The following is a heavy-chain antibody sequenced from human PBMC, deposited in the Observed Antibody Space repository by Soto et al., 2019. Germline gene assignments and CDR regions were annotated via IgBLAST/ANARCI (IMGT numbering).Heavy chain of an antibody. D-gene: IGHD4-17*01. Sequence: QVTLKESGHVLVKPTETLTLTCTVSGFSLRNTRMGVSWIRQSPGKALEWLAHIFSNDAKSYSPSLKSRLAISRDTSKSQVVLTMTSVAPVDTATYYCARSLYVDYVHWYFDLWGRGTLVTVSS. V-gene: IGHV2-26*01. CDR2: IFSNDAK. J-gene: IGHJ2*01. CDR1: GFSLRNTRMG. CDR3: ARSLYVDYVHWYFDL.